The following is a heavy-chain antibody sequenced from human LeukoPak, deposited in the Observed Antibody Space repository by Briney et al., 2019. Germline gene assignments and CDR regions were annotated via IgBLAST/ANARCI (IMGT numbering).Heavy chain of an antibody. Sequence: GGSLRLSCAASGFTFSSYSMNWVRQAPGKGLEWVSSISSSSSYIYYADSVKGRFTISRDNAKNSLYLQMNSLRAEDTAVYYCAREGQYSSSWYSDYYYYYGMDVWGQGTTVTVSS. J-gene: IGHJ6*02. CDR3: AREGQYSSSWYSDYYYYYGMDV. CDR2: ISSSSSYI. V-gene: IGHV3-21*01. CDR1: GFTFSSYS. D-gene: IGHD6-13*01.